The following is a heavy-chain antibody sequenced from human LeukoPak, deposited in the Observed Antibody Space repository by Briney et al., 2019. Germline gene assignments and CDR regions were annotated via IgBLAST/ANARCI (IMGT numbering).Heavy chain of an antibody. D-gene: IGHD1-1*01. CDR1: AYSFTSYW. J-gene: IGHJ3*02. V-gene: IGHV5-51*01. CDR2: IYPADSDT. Sequence: GESLKISCKGSAYSFTSYWIGWVRQMPGKGLEWMGVIYPADSDTRYSPSFQGQVTISADKSISTAYLQWSSLKASDTAMYYCARPPGVERDAFDIWGQGTMVTVSS. CDR3: ARPPGVERDAFDI.